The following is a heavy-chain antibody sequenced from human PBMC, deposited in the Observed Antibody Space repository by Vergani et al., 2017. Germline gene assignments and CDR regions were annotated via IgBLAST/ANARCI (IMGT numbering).Heavy chain of an antibody. Sequence: QVQLQESGPGLVKPSQTLSLTCTVSGGSINSHNYYWSWIRQPAGKGLEWIGRIHTSGSTNYNPSLKSRDTMSEDTSKNRLFLNLTSVTAADTAVYFCARVSGLGGSCYEPLFDYWGQGILVTVSS. CDR2: IHTSGST. V-gene: IGHV4-61*02. CDR1: GGSINSHNYY. D-gene: IGHD3-10*01. J-gene: IGHJ4*02. CDR3: ARVSGLGGSCYEPLFDY.